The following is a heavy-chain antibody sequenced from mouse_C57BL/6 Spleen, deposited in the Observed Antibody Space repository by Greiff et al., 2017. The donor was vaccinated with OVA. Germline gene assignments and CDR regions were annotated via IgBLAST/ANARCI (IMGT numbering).Heavy chain of an antibody. V-gene: IGHV1-82*01. CDR3: ARLTGYYAMDY. Sequence: QVQLKESGPELVKPGASVKISCEASGYAFSSSWMNWVKQRPGKGLEWIGRIYPGDGDTNYNGKFKGKATLTADKSSSTAYMQLSSLTSEDSAVYFCARLTGYYAMDYWGQGTSVTVSS. CDR2: IYPGDGDT. CDR1: GYAFSSSW. J-gene: IGHJ4*01.